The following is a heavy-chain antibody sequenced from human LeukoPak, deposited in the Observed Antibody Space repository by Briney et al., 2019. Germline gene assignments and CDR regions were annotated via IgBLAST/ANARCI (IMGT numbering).Heavy chain of an antibody. V-gene: IGHV5-51*01. CDR1: GYNSTRYW. CDR3: ARQLQNGWYYFDY. CDR2: IYPGNSDT. D-gene: IGHD6-19*01. J-gene: IGHJ4*02. Sequence: GESLKISCRGSGYNSTRYWIGWVRQMPGKGLEWMGVIYPGNSDTKFSPSFQGHVTISADRSISTAFLQFNSLRASDTAMYYCARQLQNGWYYFDYWGRGTLVTVSS.